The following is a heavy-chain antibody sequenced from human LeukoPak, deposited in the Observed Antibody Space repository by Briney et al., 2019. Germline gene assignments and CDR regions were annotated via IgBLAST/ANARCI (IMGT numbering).Heavy chain of an antibody. J-gene: IGHJ4*02. D-gene: IGHD3-9*01. CDR3: ATLWAEGYDILTGYYLLDY. Sequence: ASVKVSCKASGYTFTSYGISWVRQAPGQGLEWMGWISAYNGNTNYAQKLQGRVTMTEDTSTDTAYMELSSLRSEDTAVYYCATLWAEGYDILTGYYLLDYWGQGTLVTVSS. CDR1: GYTFTSYG. CDR2: ISAYNGNT. V-gene: IGHV1-18*01.